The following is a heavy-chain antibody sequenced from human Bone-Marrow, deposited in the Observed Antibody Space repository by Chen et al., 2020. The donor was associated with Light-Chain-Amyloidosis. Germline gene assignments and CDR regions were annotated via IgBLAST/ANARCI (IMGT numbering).Heavy chain of an antibody. J-gene: IGHJ4*02. CDR3: ARRRDGYNFDY. Sequence: EVQLEQSGPEVKKPGESLKISCKGSGYTFPNYWIGWVRQMPGKGLEWMGAIYPDDSDARYSPSFEGQVTSSADKSITTAYLQWRSLKASDTAMYYCARRRDGYNFDYWGQGTLVTVSS. V-gene: IGHV5-51*01. CDR2: IYPDDSDA. D-gene: IGHD5-12*01. CDR1: GYTFPNYW.